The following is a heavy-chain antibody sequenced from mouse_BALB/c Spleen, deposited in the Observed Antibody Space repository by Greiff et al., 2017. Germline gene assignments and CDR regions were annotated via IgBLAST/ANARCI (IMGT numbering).Heavy chain of an antibody. V-gene: IGHV2-9*02. CDR1: GFSLTSFG. CDR3: ARGMDY. J-gene: IGHJ4*01. Sequence: VQPVESGPGLVAPSPSLSITCTFSGFSLTSFGVHWVLQPPGKGLEWLGVIWAGGRTNYNSALMSRLSISKDNSKSQVCLKMNSLQTDDTAMYYCARGMDYWGQGTSVTVSS. CDR2: IWAGGRT.